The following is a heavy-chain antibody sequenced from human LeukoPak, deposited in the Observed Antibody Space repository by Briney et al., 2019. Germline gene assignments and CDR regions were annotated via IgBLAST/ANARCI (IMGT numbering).Heavy chain of an antibody. J-gene: IGHJ3*02. CDR1: GGSISSSSYY. V-gene: IGHV4-39*01. Sequence: SETLSLTCTVSGGSISSSSYYWGWIRQPPGKGLAWIGSIYYSGSTYYNPSLKSRVTISVDTSKNQFSLKLSSVTAADTAVYYCARPYSAHAFDIWGQGTMVTVSS. CDR2: IYYSGST. CDR3: ARPYSAHAFDI. D-gene: IGHD3-16*01.